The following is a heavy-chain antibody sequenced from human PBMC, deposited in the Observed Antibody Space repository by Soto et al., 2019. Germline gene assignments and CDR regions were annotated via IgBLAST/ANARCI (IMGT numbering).Heavy chain of an antibody. Sequence: SETLSLTCSVSGAPITSSGYYWSWIRQLPGKGVEWIGYVDHSGSTYHSPSLKSRITISADTSKNQFSLTLSSMTAADAAVYYCAARPTRYDFHYSGHGPLVTGSS. CDR2: VDHSGST. CDR1: GAPITSSGYY. V-gene: IGHV4-31*03. D-gene: IGHD5-12*01. CDR3: AARPTRYDFHY. J-gene: IGHJ4*01.